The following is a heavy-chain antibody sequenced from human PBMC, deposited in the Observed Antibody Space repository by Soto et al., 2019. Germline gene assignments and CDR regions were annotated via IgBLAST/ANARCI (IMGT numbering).Heavy chain of an antibody. Sequence: GESLKISCKGSGYSFTSYWIGWVRQMPGKGLEWMGIIYPGDSDTRYSPSFQGQVTISADKSISTAYLQWSSLKASDTAMYYCARHQTYYYDSSGYYHRGAFDIWGQGTLVTVSS. CDR1: GYSFTSYW. CDR3: ARHQTYYYDSSGYYHRGAFDI. CDR2: IYPGDSDT. V-gene: IGHV5-51*01. J-gene: IGHJ3*02. D-gene: IGHD3-22*01.